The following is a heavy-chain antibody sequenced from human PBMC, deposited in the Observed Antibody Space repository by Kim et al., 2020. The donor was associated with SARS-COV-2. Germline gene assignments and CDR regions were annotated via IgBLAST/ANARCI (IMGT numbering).Heavy chain of an antibody. CDR2: INTNTGNP. D-gene: IGHD3-3*01. CDR3: ARDLSDTIFGVVIKKNTFDY. J-gene: IGHJ4*02. V-gene: IGHV7-4-1*02. CDR1: GYTFTSYG. Sequence: ASVKVFCKASGYTFTSYGMSWVRQAPGQGLEWMGWINTNTGNPTYAQGFTGRFVFSLDTSVSTAYLQISSLKAEDTAVYYCARDLSDTIFGVVIKKNTFDYWGQGTLVTVSS.